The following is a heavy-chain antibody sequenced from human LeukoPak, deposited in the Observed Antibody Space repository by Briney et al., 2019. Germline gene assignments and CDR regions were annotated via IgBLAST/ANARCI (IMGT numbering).Heavy chain of an antibody. CDR3: ARGQGPGTFDY. CDR2: IYYSGST. D-gene: IGHD3-10*01. CDR1: GGSISSGGYY. V-gene: IGHV4-31*03. Sequence: PSETLSLTCTVSGGSISSGGYYWSWIRQHPGKGLEWVGYIYYSGSTYYNPSLKSRVTISVDTSKNQFSLKLSSVTAADTAVYYCARGQGPGTFDYWGQGTLVTVSS. J-gene: IGHJ4*02.